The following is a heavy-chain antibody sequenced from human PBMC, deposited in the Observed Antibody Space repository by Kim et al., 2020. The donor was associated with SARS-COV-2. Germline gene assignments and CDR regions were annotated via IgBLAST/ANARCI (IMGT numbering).Heavy chain of an antibody. CDR1: GFTFTKVW. Sequence: GGSLRLSCAASGFTFTKVWLSWVRQAPGNGLEWVGRIRSKVDGGTADYAAPVKGRFTISRDDSKNTLYLQMNGLRAEDTAFYHCTTDYERIGGLCDGETCYPASLWGQGTLVTVSS. CDR2: IRSKVDGGTA. V-gene: IGHV3-15*01. J-gene: IGHJ4*02. D-gene: IGHD2-21*01. CDR3: TTDYERIGGLCDGETCYPASL.